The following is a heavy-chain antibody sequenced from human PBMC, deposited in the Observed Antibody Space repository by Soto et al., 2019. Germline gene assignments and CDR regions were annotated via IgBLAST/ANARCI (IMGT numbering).Heavy chain of an antibody. Sequence: ASVKGSCKASGYTFINYYMHWVRQAPGQGLEWMGIINPSGGSTRYAQKFQGRVTMTRDTSTRTVYMELSSLRSEDTAVYYCASGLFEYSGYGLDAFDIWGQGAMVTVSS. J-gene: IGHJ3*02. CDR1: GYTFINYY. V-gene: IGHV1-46*03. CDR3: ASGLFEYSGYGLDAFDI. CDR2: INPSGGST. D-gene: IGHD5-12*01.